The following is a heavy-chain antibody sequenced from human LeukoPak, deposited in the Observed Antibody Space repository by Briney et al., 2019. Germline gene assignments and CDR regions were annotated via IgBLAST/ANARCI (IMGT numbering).Heavy chain of an antibody. V-gene: IGHV4-59*01. CDR2: IYYSGST. J-gene: IGHJ6*03. CDR1: GGSICIYY. Sequence: PSETLSLTCTVSGGSICIYYWSSIRQPPGKGLEWIGYIYYSGSTNYNPSLKSRVTISVDTSKNQFSLKLSSVTAADTAVYYCARDRKDYYMDVWGKGTTVTVSS. CDR3: ARDRKDYYMDV.